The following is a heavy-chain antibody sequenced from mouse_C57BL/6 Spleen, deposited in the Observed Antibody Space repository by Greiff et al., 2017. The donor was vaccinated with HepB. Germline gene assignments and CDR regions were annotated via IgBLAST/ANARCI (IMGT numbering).Heavy chain of an antibody. CDR3: ARRRDYFDY. Sequence: QVQLQQPGAELVRPGTSVKVSCKASGYAFTNYLIEWVKQRPGQGLEWIGVINPGSGGTNYNEKFKGKATLTADKSSSTAYTQLSSLTSEDSAVYFCARRRDYFDYWGQGTTLTVSS. CDR2: INPGSGGT. CDR1: GYAFTNYL. J-gene: IGHJ2*01. V-gene: IGHV1-54*01.